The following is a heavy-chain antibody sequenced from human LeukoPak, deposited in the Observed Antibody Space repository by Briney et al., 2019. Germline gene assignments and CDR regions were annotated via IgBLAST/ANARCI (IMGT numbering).Heavy chain of an antibody. Sequence: GGSLRLSCAASGFTVSSNYMSWVRQAPGKGLEWVSVIYSGGSTYYADSVKGRFTISRDNSKNTLYLQMNSLRAEDTAVYYCARRLGFSSSQGSDYWGQGTLVTVSS. V-gene: IGHV3-53*01. D-gene: IGHD6-13*01. CDR2: IYSGGST. CDR3: ARRLGFSSSQGSDY. J-gene: IGHJ4*02. CDR1: GFTVSSNY.